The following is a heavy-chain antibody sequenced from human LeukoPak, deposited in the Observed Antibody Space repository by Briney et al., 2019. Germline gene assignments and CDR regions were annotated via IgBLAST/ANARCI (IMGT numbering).Heavy chain of an antibody. V-gene: IGHV1-2*04. D-gene: IGHD2-2*01. CDR2: INPNSGGT. CDR3: ARGGELTSFYAAFDI. J-gene: IGHJ3*02. CDR1: GYTFTTYG. Sequence: GASVKVSCKASGYTFTTYGISWVRQAPGQGLEWMGWINPNSGGTNYAQKFQGWVTMTRDTSISTAYMELSRLRSDDTAVYYCARGGELTSFYAAFDIWGQETMVTVSS.